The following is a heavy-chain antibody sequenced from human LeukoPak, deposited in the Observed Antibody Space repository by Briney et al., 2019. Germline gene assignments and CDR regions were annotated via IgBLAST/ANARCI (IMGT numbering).Heavy chain of an antibody. CDR1: GGTFSSYA. D-gene: IGHD5-18*01. V-gene: IGHV1-69*04. CDR2: IIPILGIA. Sequence: ASVKVSCKASGGTFSSYAISWVRQAPGQGLEWMGRIIPILGIANYAQKFQGRVTITADKSTSTAYMELSSLRSEDTAVYYCARWALASNVDTAMSWGQGTLVTVSS. J-gene: IGHJ4*02. CDR3: ARWALASNVDTAMS.